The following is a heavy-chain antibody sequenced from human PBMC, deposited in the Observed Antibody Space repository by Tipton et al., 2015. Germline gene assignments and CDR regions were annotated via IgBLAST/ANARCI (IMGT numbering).Heavy chain of an antibody. D-gene: IGHD2-15*01. CDR1: GFIFSDYY. V-gene: IGHV3-11*01. J-gene: IGHJ4*02. CDR2: TTSSGGTI. CDR3: ARDNYCSGGFCNNKPFDF. Sequence: SLRLSCAASGFIFSDYYMSWIRQAPGKGLEWVSYTTSSGGTIYYADSVKGRFTISRDNAKNSLYLQMNSLRAEDTAVYFCARDNYCSGGFCNNKPFDFWGQGTLVTVSS.